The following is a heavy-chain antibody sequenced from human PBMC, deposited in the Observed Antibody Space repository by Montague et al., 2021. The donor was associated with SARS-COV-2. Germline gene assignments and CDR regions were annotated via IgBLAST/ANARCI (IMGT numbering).Heavy chain of an antibody. D-gene: IGHD6-6*01. CDR1: GDSLSFYF. CDR3: GRLGYSTSTVDT. V-gene: IGHV4-59*08. J-gene: IGHJ5*01. Sequence: SETLSLTCTVSGDSLSFYFWTWIRQPPVRGLEWIGYIEYSGSTNYNPSLKSRLTMSLDMSSNQFSLELRSVTTADTAVYYCGRLGYSTSTVDTWGHGTLVSGSS. CDR2: IEYSGST.